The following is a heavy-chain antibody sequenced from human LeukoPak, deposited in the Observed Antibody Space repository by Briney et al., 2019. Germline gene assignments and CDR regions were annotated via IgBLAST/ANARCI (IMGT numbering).Heavy chain of an antibody. CDR1: GGTFSSYA. CDR2: IIPILGIA. J-gene: IGHJ4*02. CDR3: ARESLAYYYDSSGYFPGY. V-gene: IGHV1-69*04. Sequence: GASVKVSCKASGGTFSSYAISWVRQAPGQGLEWMGRIIPILGIANYAQKFQGRVTITADKSTSTAYMELSSLRSEDTAVYYCARESLAYYYDSSGYFPGYWGQGTLVTVSS. D-gene: IGHD3-22*01.